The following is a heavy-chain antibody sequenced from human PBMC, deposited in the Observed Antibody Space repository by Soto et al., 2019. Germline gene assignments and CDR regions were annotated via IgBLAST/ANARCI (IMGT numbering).Heavy chain of an antibody. D-gene: IGHD4-17*01. CDR1: GFTFSSYA. J-gene: IGHJ4*02. V-gene: IGHV3-23*01. Sequence: GGSLRLSCAASGFTFSSYAMSWVRQAPGKGLEWVSVMRGSGGSTYYEDSVKGRFTISRDNSKNTLYLQMNSLRAEDTAVYYCAKDRALMTTVTIFDYWGQGTLVTVSS. CDR2: MRGSGGST. CDR3: AKDRALMTTVTIFDY.